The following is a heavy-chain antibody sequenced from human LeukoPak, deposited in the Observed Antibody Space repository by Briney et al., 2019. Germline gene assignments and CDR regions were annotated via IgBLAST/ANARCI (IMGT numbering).Heavy chain of an antibody. CDR2: IYYSGST. D-gene: IGHD3-22*01. CDR3: ARGHNYYDSSGYYFFDS. V-gene: IGHV4-59*01. CDR1: GASFSTYY. Sequence: SETLSLTCAVSGASFSTYYWSWIRQPPGKGLEWIGYIYYSGSTNYNPSLKSRVTISVDTSKNQFSLRLSSLTAADTAVYYCARGHNYYDSSGYYFFDSWGQGTLVTVSS. J-gene: IGHJ4*02.